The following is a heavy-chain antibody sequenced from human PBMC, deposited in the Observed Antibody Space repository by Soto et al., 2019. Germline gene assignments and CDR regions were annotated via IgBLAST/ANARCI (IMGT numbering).Heavy chain of an antibody. V-gene: IGHV1-3*01. J-gene: IGHJ4*02. CDR1: GYTFTSYA. Sequence: QVQLVQSGAEVKKPGASVKVSCKASGYTFTSYAMHWVRQAPGQRLEWMGWINAGNGNTKYSQKFQGRVTITRDTSASTAYMELSSLRTEDTAVYYCARTIGVVTAAYSWGQGTLVTVSS. D-gene: IGHD2-21*02. CDR2: INAGNGNT. CDR3: ARTIGVVTAAYS.